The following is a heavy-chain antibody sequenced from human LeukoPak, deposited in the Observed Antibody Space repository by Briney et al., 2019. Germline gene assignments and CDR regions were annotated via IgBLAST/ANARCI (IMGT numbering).Heavy chain of an antibody. J-gene: IGHJ4*02. CDR1: GYTFTGYY. CDR3: ARDYMTTVTTGY. CDR2: INPNSGGT. D-gene: IGHD4-17*01. V-gene: IGHV1-2*02. Sequence: ASVKVSCKASGYTFTGYYMHWVRQAPGQGLEWVGWINPNSGGTNYAQKFQGRVTMTRDTSISTAYMELSRLRSDDTAVYYCARDYMTTVTTGYWGQGTLVTVSS.